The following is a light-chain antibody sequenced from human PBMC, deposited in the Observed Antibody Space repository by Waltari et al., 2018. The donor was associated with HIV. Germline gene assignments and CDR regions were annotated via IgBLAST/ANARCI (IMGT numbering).Light chain of an antibody. V-gene: IGLV2-14*01. J-gene: IGLJ2*01. Sequence: QSALTQPASVSGSPGQSLSISCTGTSSDVGDYYFSWYHHHPGKAPKVIIYEVSNRPSGFSNRFSGSKSGNTASLTISGLQADDEAHYYCSAYTTYSPLAVFGGGTKLTVL. CDR2: EVS. CDR1: SSDVGDYY. CDR3: SAYTTYSPLAV.